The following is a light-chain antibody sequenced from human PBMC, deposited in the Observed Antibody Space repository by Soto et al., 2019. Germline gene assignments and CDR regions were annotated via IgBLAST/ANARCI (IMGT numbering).Light chain of an antibody. V-gene: IGLV1-40*01. CDR1: SSNIGAGYD. J-gene: IGLJ1*01. CDR3: QSYDSSLSVYV. CDR2: GNS. Sequence: QSALTQPPSVSGAPGQRVTISCTGSSSNIGAGYDVHWYQQLPGTAPKLIIYGNSNRPSGVPDRFSGSKSGTSASLAITGLQAEDEADYSCQSYDSSLSVYVFGTGTKLTVL.